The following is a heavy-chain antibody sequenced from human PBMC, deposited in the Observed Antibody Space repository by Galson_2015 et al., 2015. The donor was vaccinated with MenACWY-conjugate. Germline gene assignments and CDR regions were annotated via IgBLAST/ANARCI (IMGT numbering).Heavy chain of an antibody. CDR2: IWANGINN. Sequence: SLRLSCAASGFSLRSCGMHWGRQAPGKGLEWLAVIWANGINNYYADSVRGRFTISRDDSKHSLLLQMKSLRVDDTAVYYCARERGPFDAFDVWVQGTMVTVSS. J-gene: IGHJ3*01. D-gene: IGHD3-10*01. V-gene: IGHV3-33*01. CDR3: ARERGPFDAFDV. CDR1: GFSLRSCG.